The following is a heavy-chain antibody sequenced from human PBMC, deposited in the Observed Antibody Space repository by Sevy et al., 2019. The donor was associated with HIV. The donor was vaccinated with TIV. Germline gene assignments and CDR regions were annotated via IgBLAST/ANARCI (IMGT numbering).Heavy chain of an antibody. CDR2: ISSSSTI. V-gene: IGHV3-48*02. Sequence: GGSLRLSCAASGFTFSSYSMNWVRQAPGKGLEWVSYISSSSTIYYADSVKGRFTISRDNAKNSLYLQMNSLRDEDTAVYYCARDISMGGRWLQLSADPNLDYWGQGTLVTVSS. D-gene: IGHD5-12*01. CDR3: ARDISMGGRWLQLSADPNLDY. J-gene: IGHJ4*02. CDR1: GFTFSSYS.